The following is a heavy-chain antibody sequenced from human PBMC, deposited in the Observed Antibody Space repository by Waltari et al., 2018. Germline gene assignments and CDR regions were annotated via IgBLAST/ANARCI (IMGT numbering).Heavy chain of an antibody. V-gene: IGHV3-13*01. CDR3: ARDRRLAVFGVGHWYFDL. CDR1: GVTFGNPA. J-gene: IGHJ2*01. CDR2: IDTNGDT. D-gene: IGHD3-3*01. Sequence: VQLVESGGGLEHPGGSLRLCCSAQGVTFGNPAPHWVRQAQGRSLEWVSTIDTNGDTHYADSVKGRFIISRENAKNSLFLNMNTLRGDDTAVYYCARDRRLAVFGVGHWYFDLWGRGALVTVSS.